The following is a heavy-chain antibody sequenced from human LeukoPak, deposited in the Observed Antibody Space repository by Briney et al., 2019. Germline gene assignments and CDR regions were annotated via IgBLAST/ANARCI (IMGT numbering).Heavy chain of an antibody. CDR3: ARQGAAGKYYYYYMDV. D-gene: IGHD6-13*01. J-gene: IGHJ6*03. CDR2: IYPDDSNT. V-gene: IGHV5-51*01. Sequence: IYPDDSNTIYGPSFQGQVTISADKSINTAYLEWSSLKASDTAIYYCARQGAAGKYYYYYMDVWGKGTTVTVSS.